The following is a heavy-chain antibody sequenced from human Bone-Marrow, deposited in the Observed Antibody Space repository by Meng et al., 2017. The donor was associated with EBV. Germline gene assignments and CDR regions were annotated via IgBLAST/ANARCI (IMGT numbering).Heavy chain of an antibody. CDR3: ARPFPSWQSPRLDPFGA. J-gene: IGHJ5*02. CDR2: VHYTGST. D-gene: IGHD6-19*01. V-gene: IGHV4-39*01. CDR1: GDSISSFYY. Sequence: QLQLRESGPGQVKPSEXLSLTCTFSGDSISSFYYWGRIRQPPGRGLEWIGSVHYTGSTYYSPSLKSRVTVSVDTSKNQFSLRLTSVTAADTAVYYCARPFPSWQSPRLDPFGAWGQGTLVTVSS.